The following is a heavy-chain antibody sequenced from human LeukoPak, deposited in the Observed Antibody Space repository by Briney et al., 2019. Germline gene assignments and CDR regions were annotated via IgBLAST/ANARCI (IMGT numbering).Heavy chain of an antibody. V-gene: IGHV3-21*01. D-gene: IGHD2-2*01. J-gene: IGHJ4*02. CDR2: IDPSRPYI. CDR1: GFTFRSYS. CDR3: ARAPTVLVGYCSSSSCQADY. Sequence: GGSLRLSCAASGFTFRSYSMNWVGQAPGKGLEWVSAIDPSRPYIYYADSVKGRFTISTDNAENSLYLQMNSLRVEDTAVYYCARAPTVLVGYCSSSSCQADYWGQGTLVTVSS.